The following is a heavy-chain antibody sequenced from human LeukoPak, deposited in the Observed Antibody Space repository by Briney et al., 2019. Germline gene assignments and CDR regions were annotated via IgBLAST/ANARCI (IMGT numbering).Heavy chain of an antibody. CDR1: GFTFSSYG. CDR3: AKDSSDYYFDY. CDR2: IRSDGSNK. J-gene: IGHJ4*02. D-gene: IGHD3-22*01. Sequence: GGSLRLSCAASGFTFSSYGMHWVRQAPGKGLEWVAFIRSDGSNKYYADSVKGRFTISRDNSKLYLQMNSLRPDDTAVYYCAKDSSDYYFDYWGQGTLVTVSS. V-gene: IGHV3-30*02.